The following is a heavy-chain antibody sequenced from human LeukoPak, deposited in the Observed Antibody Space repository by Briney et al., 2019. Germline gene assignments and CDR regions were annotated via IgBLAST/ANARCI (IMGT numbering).Heavy chain of an antibody. Sequence: GGSLRLSCAVSGFTFNKYAMAWVRQAPGKGLEWVSSLSAAGDSTYYADTVKGRFTISRDNAKNTLYLHMNSLRAEDTAIYYCAKDQAYSYGFDYWGQGTLVTVSS. J-gene: IGHJ4*02. D-gene: IGHD5-18*01. CDR3: AKDQAYSYGFDY. CDR1: GFTFNKYA. V-gene: IGHV3-23*01. CDR2: LSAAGDST.